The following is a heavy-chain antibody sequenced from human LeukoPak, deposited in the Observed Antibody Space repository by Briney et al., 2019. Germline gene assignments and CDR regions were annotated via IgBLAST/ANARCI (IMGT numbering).Heavy chain of an antibody. Sequence: GGSLRLSCAASGFTFDDYAMHWVRQAPGKGLEWVSGINWNSGTIGYADSVKGRFTISRDNAKNSLYLQMNSLRAEDMALYYCARDSRYDFWSGYSFIDYWGQGTLVTVSS. J-gene: IGHJ4*02. CDR2: INWNSGTI. CDR3: ARDSRYDFWSGYSFIDY. V-gene: IGHV3-9*03. D-gene: IGHD3-3*01. CDR1: GFTFDDYA.